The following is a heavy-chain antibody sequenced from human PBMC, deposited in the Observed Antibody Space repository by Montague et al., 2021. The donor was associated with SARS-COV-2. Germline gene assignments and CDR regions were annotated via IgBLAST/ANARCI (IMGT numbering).Heavy chain of an antibody. J-gene: IGHJ4*02. CDR1: GGSFHIFS. CDR2: IDHTGDT. D-gene: IGHD3-22*01. CDR3: ARGTRVVGITPGFRW. Sequence: SETLSLTCAVSGGSFHIFSWGWIRQSPGKGLEWIGEIDHTGDTKYNPSLKSRVTISVDKSKNQFSLNVTSMTAADTARYYCARGTRVVGITPGFRWWGQGTQVAVSS. V-gene: IGHV4-34*01.